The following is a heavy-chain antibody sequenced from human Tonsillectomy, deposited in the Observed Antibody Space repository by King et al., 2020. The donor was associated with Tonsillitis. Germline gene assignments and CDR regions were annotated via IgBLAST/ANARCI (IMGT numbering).Heavy chain of an antibody. CDR3: ARDLRGARDY. D-gene: IGHD1-26*01. Sequence: VQLVESGGGLVQPGGSLRLSCAASGFTFSHYWMHWVRQAPGKGLVWVSRVNEGGGSTDYADSVKGRFTIPRDNAKNTLYLQMNSLRAEDTAVYYCARDLRGARDYWGQGTLLTVSS. CDR2: VNEGGGST. J-gene: IGHJ4*02. CDR1: GFTFSHYW. V-gene: IGHV3-74*01.